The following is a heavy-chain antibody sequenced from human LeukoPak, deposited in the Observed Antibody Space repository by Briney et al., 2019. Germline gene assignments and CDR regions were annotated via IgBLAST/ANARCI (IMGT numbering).Heavy chain of an antibody. CDR2: ISSSSSYI. Sequence: GGSLRLSCAASGFTFSSYSMTWVRQAPGKGLEWVSSISSSSSYIYYAGSVKGRFTISRDNAKNSLYLQMNSLRAEDTAVYYCARDRSGYWGQGTLVTVSS. CDR3: ARDRSGY. J-gene: IGHJ4*02. V-gene: IGHV3-21*01. D-gene: IGHD2-15*01. CDR1: GFTFSSYS.